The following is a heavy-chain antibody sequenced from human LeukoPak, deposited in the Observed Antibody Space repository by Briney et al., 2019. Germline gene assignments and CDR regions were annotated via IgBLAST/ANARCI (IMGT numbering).Heavy chain of an antibody. CDR3: TRRDGYNPVDY. J-gene: IGHJ4*02. CDR1: GFTFSGSA. D-gene: IGHD5-24*01. CDR2: IRGKANSYAT. Sequence: GGSLRLSCAASGFTFSGSAMHWVRHASGKGLEWVGRIRGKANSYATAYTASVKGRFTISRDDSKNTAYLQMNSLTTEDTAVYYCTRRDGYNPVDYWGQGTLVTVSS. V-gene: IGHV3-73*01.